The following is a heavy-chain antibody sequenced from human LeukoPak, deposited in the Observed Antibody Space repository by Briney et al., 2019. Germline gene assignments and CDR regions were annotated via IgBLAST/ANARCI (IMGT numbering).Heavy chain of an antibody. CDR2: INAGNGNT. Sequence: ASVKVSCKASGYTFTSYAMHWVRQAPGQRLEWMGWINAGNGNTKYSQKFQGRVTITRDTSASTAYMELSSLRSEDTAVYYCTRDLSDYDSSGSLDYWGQGTLVTVSS. J-gene: IGHJ4*02. CDR1: GYTFTSYA. V-gene: IGHV1-3*01. D-gene: IGHD3-22*01. CDR3: TRDLSDYDSSGSLDY.